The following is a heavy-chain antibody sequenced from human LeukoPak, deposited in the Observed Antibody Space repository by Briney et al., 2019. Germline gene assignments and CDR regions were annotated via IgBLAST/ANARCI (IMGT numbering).Heavy chain of an antibody. J-gene: IGHJ4*02. Sequence: GGSLRLSCAASGFTFSSYLMSWVRQAPGKGLEWVANIKQDGSEKYYVDSVKGRFTISRDNAKNSLYMQMNSLRAEDTAVYYCARGGTGIAARPDAYWGQGTLVTVSS. CDR2: IKQDGSEK. D-gene: IGHD6-6*01. CDR1: GFTFSSYL. CDR3: ARGGTGIAARPDAY. V-gene: IGHV3-7*04.